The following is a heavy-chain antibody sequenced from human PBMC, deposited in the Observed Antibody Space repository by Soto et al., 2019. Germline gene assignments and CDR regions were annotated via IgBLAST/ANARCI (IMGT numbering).Heavy chain of an antibody. CDR2: IYPGDSDT. J-gene: IGHJ4*02. V-gene: IGHV5-51*01. Sequence: PGESLKISCKGSGYSFTSYWIGWVRQMPGKGLEWMGIIYPGDSDTRYSPSFQGQVTISADKSISTAYLQWRSLKASDSAIYYCTRSQYSSSSIDYWGQGTLVTVSS. D-gene: IGHD6-6*01. CDR3: TRSQYSSSSIDY. CDR1: GYSFTSYW.